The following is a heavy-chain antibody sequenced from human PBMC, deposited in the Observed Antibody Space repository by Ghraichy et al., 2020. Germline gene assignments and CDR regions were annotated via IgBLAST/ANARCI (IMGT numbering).Heavy chain of an antibody. V-gene: IGHV3-23*01. D-gene: IGHD2-15*01. CDR3: ARHHEGSGSFDP. CDR1: GFSFSTYA. J-gene: IGHJ5*02. CDR2: ISGSGTNT. Sequence: GGSLRLSCAASGFSFSTYAMSWIRQAPGKGPERVAAISGSGTNTYYPDSLWGRFTISRDNSKNTVYLQMSSLRAEDTAAYYCARHHEGSGSFDPWGQGTLVTVSS.